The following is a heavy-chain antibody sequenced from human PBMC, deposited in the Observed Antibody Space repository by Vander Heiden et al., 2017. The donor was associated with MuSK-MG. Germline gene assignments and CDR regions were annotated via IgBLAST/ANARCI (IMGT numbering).Heavy chain of an antibody. CDR2: INHSGST. CDR3: ARFDYGSGSYYNENTAFDI. D-gene: IGHD3-10*01. J-gene: IGHJ3*02. V-gene: IGHV4-34*01. CDR1: GGSFSGYY. Sequence: QVQLQQWGAGLLKPSETLSLTCAVYGGSFSGYYWSWIRQPPGKGLEWIGEINHSGSTNYNPSLKSRVTISVDTSKNQFSLKLSSVTAADTAVYYCARFDYGSGSYYNENTAFDIWGQGTMVTVSS.